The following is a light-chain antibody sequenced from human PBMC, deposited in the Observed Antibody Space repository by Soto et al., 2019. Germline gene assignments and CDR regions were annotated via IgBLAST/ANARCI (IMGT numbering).Light chain of an antibody. Sequence: DIQMTQSPSSLSASIGDRVTITCQASHCISNYLTWYQQKPGKDPKLLIYDAPNLETGVPSRFSGSGSGTDFNFTISSLQAEDISTYCCQHYENLPITFGPGTKVHIK. CDR2: DAP. J-gene: IGKJ3*01. CDR3: QHYENLPIT. V-gene: IGKV1-33*01. CDR1: HCISNY.